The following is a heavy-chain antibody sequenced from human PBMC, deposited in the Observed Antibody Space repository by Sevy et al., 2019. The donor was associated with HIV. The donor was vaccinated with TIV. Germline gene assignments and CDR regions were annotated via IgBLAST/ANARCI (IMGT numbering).Heavy chain of an antibody. CDR1: GYIVSDYY. CDR2: INSDSGVT. J-gene: IGHJ6*02. CDR3: ARLTTQPTSDLYGLDV. Sequence: ASVKVSCKASGYIVSDYYIHWVRQAPGQGLEWMAWINSDSGVTNYAQRFQGEVTVTRDTSLRTAYLELTNLKSNDTAIYYCARLTTQPTSDLYGLDVWGQGTTVTVSS. V-gene: IGHV1-2*02. D-gene: IGHD4-17*01.